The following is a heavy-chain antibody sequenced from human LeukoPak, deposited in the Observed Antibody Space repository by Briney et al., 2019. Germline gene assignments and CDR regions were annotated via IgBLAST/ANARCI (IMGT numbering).Heavy chain of an antibody. CDR1: GYSISSGYY. CDR2: FYHSGSM. J-gene: IGHJ5*02. CDR3: ARLDKASAGSVP. D-gene: IGHD6-13*01. V-gene: IGHV4-38-2*01. Sequence: SETLSLTCAVSGYSISSGYYWGWIRQPPGKGLEWIGSFYHSGSMYYNPSLKSRVTILVDTSKNQFSLELSSVTAADTAVYYCARLDKASAGSVPWGQGTLVTVSS.